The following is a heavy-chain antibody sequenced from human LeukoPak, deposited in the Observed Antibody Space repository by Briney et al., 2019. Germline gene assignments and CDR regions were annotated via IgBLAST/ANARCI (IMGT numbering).Heavy chain of an antibody. CDR1: GASFNSDDQY. Sequence: TSSETLSLTCTVSGASFNSDDQYWHWIRQSPGKGLEWIGSIHPSGMLYNNPSLESRVTMSRDTSKSQFSLNLNSVTAADTAVYFCSRGLDSRKLGYWGQGILVTVSS. CDR2: IHPSGML. CDR3: SRGLDSRKLGY. V-gene: IGHV4-31*03. J-gene: IGHJ4*02. D-gene: IGHD3-22*01.